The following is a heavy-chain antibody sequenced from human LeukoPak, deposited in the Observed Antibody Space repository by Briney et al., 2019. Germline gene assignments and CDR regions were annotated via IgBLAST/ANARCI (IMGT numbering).Heavy chain of an antibody. Sequence: GGSLRLSCAASGFTFSDYSFNWVRQAPGKGLEWVSSISSSSSYKYYADSLKGRFTISRDNAKNSLYLQVNSLRAEDTAVYYCARINDIDNSYHSDFWGHGTLVTVSS. CDR2: ISSSSSYK. CDR3: ARINDIDNSYHSDF. V-gene: IGHV3-21*01. J-gene: IGHJ4*01. D-gene: IGHD2-15*01. CDR1: GFTFSDYS.